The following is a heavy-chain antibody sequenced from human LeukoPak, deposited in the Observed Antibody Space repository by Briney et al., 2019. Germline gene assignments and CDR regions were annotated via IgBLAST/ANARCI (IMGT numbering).Heavy chain of an antibody. CDR1: GFTFSSYW. Sequence: PGGSLRLSCAASGFTFSSYWMHWVRQAPGRGLVWVSRIDTDGTSTTYADSVKGRFTISRDNAKNTLYLQMNSLRAEDTGVYYCARDLSLGAWRDGYNSDYWGQGTLVTVSS. D-gene: IGHD5-24*01. J-gene: IGHJ4*02. CDR2: IDTDGTST. CDR3: ARDLSLGAWRDGYNSDY. V-gene: IGHV3-74*01.